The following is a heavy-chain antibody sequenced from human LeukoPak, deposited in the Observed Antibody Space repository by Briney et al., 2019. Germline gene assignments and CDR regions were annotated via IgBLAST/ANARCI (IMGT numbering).Heavy chain of an antibody. CDR2: IYPGDSDT. CDR3: ARLGLVSSGYSTRRSPFNY. V-gene: IGHV5-51*01. CDR1: GYSSTSYW. J-gene: IGHJ4*02. Sequence: GESLKISCKGSGYSSTSYWIGWVRQMPGKGLEWMGIIYPGDSDTRYSPSFQGQVTISADKSISTAYLQWSSLKASDTAMYYCARLGLVSSGYSTRRSPFNYWGQGTLVTVSS. D-gene: IGHD3-22*01.